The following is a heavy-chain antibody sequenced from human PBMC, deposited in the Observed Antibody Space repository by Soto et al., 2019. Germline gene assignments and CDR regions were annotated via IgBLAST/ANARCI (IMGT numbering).Heavy chain of an antibody. CDR1: GYTLTELS. CDR3: ARVVSWSNWKPTQYNWFDP. CDR2: FDPEDGET. Sequence: ASVKVSCKVSGYTLTELSMHWVRQAPGKGLEWMGGFDPEDGETIYAQKFQGRVTMTEDTSTDTAYMELSSLRSEDTAVYYCARVVSWSNWKPTQYNWFDPWGQGTLVTVSS. J-gene: IGHJ5*02. V-gene: IGHV1-24*01. D-gene: IGHD1-1*01.